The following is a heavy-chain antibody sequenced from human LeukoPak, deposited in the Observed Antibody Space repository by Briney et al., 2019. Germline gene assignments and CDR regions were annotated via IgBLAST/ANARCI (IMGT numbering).Heavy chain of an antibody. CDR3: ARAVGGSYLGGYYYYYYMDV. D-gene: IGHD1-26*01. J-gene: IGHJ6*03. Sequence: SETLSLTCTVSGGSISSYYWSWIRQPPGKGLEWIGYIYYSGSTNYNPSLKSRVTISVDRSKNQFSLKLSSVTAADTAVYYCARAVGGSYLGGYYYYYYMDVWGKGTTVTVSS. V-gene: IGHV4-59*12. CDR2: IYYSGST. CDR1: GGSISSYY.